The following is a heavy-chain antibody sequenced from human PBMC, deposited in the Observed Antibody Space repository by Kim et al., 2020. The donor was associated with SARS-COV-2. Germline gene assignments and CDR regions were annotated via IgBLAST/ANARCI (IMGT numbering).Heavy chain of an antibody. D-gene: IGHD1-26*01. CDR2: IYSGGSR. V-gene: IGHV3-66*02. CDR3: ARDFGIVGATSYYYYGMGF. CDR1: GFTVSSNY. Sequence: GGSLRLSCAASGFTVSSNYMSWVRQAPGKGLEWVSVIYSGGSRYYADSVKGRFTISRENSKNTLYLLMNSLRAEDTAVYYCARDFGIVGATSYYYYGMGFWGPGTPVTVSS. J-gene: IGHJ6*02.